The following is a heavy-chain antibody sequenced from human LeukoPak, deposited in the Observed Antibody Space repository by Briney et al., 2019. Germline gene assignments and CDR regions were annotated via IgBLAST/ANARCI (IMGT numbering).Heavy chain of an antibody. J-gene: IGHJ5*02. CDR2: LGTDGTYT. CDR3: VRDPSNSGNWFDL. Sequence: RGSLRLSCAASGLNLRDYWMHWVRQAPGKGLVWVSRLGTDGTYTNYADSVTGRFTISRDNAKNTLYLQMDSLRAEDTSFYYCVRDPSNSGNWFDLWGQGTLVTVSS. CDR1: GLNLRDYW. V-gene: IGHV3-74*01. D-gene: IGHD4-11*01.